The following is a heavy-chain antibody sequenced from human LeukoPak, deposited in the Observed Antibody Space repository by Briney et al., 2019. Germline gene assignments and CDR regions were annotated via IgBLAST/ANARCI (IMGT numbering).Heavy chain of an antibody. J-gene: IGHJ3*02. CDR1: GGTFSSYA. D-gene: IGHD6-19*01. CDR3: ARGYPAVADAFDI. CDR2: IIPILGIA. Sequence: SVKVSCKASGGTFSSYAISWVRQAPGQGLEWMGRIIPILGIANYAQKFQGRITITADKSTSTAYMELSSLRSEDTAVYYCARGYPAVADAFDIWGQGTMVTVSS. V-gene: IGHV1-69*04.